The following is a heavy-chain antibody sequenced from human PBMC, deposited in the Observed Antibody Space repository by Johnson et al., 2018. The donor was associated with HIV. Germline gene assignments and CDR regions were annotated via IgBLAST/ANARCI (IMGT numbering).Heavy chain of an antibody. V-gene: IGHV3-30*04. J-gene: IGHJ3*02. D-gene: IGHD2-8*02. Sequence: QVQLVESGGGVVQPGRSLRLSCGASGFIFSSYAMHWVRQAPGKGLGWVALISLDGSNKYYADSVKGRFTISRDNSKNTLYLQMNSLRADDTAVYYCARDEEVMYAMGAFDIWGQGTMLTVSS. CDR1: GFIFSSYA. CDR2: ISLDGSNK. CDR3: ARDEEVMYAMGAFDI.